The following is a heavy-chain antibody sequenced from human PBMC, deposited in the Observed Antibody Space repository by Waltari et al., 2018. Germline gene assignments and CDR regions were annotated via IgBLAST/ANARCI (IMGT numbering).Heavy chain of an antibody. CDR2: IYRDGSAT. V-gene: IGHV3-7*03. CDR3: ARSPGGRPSDY. D-gene: IGHD3-16*01. J-gene: IGHJ4*02. Sequence: EVQLVESGGGLVQPGGSLRLSCAASGFSITTYWMNWFRQAPGKGLEWVAHIYRDGSATYYTDSVKGRVTISRDNAKNSVSLQLNSLKAEDTAVYFCARSPGGRPSDYWGQGTLVTVSS. CDR1: GFSITTYW.